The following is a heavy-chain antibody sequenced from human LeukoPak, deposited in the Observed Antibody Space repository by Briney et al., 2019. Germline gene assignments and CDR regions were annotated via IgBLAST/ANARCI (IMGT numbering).Heavy chain of an antibody. CDR3: ARQNLKHSRSGLGFDY. Sequence: MTSETLSLTCTVSGGSISSSSYYWGWLRQPPGKGLEWIGSIYYSGSTYYNPSLKSRVTISVDTSKNQFSLKRSSVTAADTAVYYCARQNLKHSRSGLGFDYWGQGTLVTVSS. V-gene: IGHV4-39*01. D-gene: IGHD3-10*01. J-gene: IGHJ4*02. CDR1: GGSISSSSYY. CDR2: IYYSGST.